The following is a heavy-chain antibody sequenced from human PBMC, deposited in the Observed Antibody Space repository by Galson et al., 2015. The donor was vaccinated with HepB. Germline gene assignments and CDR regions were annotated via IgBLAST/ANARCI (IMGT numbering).Heavy chain of an antibody. CDR3: ARGREVVVTQGDALDI. Sequence: CAISGDSVSSHSAAWNWIRQSPSRGLEWLGRTYYRSKWYNDYALSVKSRITINPDTSKNQFSLQLNSVTPEDTAVYYCARGREVVVTQGDALDIWGQGTKVTVSS. J-gene: IGHJ3*02. D-gene: IGHD3-22*01. CDR2: TYYRSKWYN. V-gene: IGHV6-1*01. CDR1: GDSVSSHSAA.